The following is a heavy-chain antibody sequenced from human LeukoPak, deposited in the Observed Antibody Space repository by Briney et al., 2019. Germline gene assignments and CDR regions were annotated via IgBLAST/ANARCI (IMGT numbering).Heavy chain of an antibody. D-gene: IGHD3-22*01. CDR3: AKDSVEGEYYYDSSGYYPHFDY. Sequence: GASVKVSCKASGYTFTSYYMHWVRQAPGQWLEWMGIINPSGGSTSYAQKFQGRVTMTRDTSTSTVYMELSSLRSEDTAVYYCAKDSVEGEYYYDSSGYYPHFDYWGQGTLVTVSS. CDR2: INPSGGST. V-gene: IGHV1-46*01. CDR1: GYTFTSYY. J-gene: IGHJ4*02.